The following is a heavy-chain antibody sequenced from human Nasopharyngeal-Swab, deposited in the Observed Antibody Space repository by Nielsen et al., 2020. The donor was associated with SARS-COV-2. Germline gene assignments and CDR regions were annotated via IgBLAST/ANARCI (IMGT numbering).Heavy chain of an antibody. CDR1: GFTFSSYS. CDR2: ISSSSSYI. V-gene: IGHV3-21*01. D-gene: IGHD6-19*01. CDR3: ARDDGQWLNPVYYFDY. J-gene: IGHJ4*02. Sequence: LKISGAASGFTFSSYSMNWVRQAPGKGLEWVSSISSSSSYIYYADSVKGRFTISRDNAKNSLYLQMNSLRAEDTAVYYCARDDGQWLNPVYYFDYWGQGTLVTVSS.